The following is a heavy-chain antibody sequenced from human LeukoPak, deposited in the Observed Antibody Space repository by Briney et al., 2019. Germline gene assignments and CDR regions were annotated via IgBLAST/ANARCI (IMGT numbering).Heavy chain of an antibody. D-gene: IGHD3-22*01. J-gene: IGHJ5*02. Sequence: ASVKVSCKASGGTFSSYAISWVRQAPGQGLEWMGGIIPIFGTANYAQKFQGRVTITTDESTSTAYMELSSLSSEDTAVYYCARSYYDSSGYYGWFDPWGQGTLVTVSS. CDR1: GGTFSSYA. CDR3: ARSYYDSSGYYGWFDP. CDR2: IIPIFGTA. V-gene: IGHV1-69*05.